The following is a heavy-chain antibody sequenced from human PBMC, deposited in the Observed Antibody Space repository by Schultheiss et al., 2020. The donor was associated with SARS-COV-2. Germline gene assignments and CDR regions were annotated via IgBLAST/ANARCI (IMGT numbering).Heavy chain of an antibody. Sequence: GGSLRLSCAVSGFTFSNYGMHWVRQAPGKGLEWVAVISNDGSKEEYAYSVKGRFTISRDNSMHTLYLQMDSLRAEDTAVFYCATGLEVTPSFDYWGQGTLVTVSS. D-gene: IGHD1-1*01. J-gene: IGHJ4*02. CDR3: ATGLEVTPSFDY. CDR2: ISNDGSKE. CDR1: GFTFSNYG. V-gene: IGHV3-30*03.